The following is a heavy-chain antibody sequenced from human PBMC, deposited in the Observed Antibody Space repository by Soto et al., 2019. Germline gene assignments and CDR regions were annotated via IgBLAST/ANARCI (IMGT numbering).Heavy chain of an antibody. CDR3: AKVPHDYYYGMDV. Sequence: GGSLRLSCAASGFTFSSYAMHWVRQAPGKGLEWVAVISYDVSNKYYADSVKGRFTISRDNSKNTLYLQMNSLRAEDTALYYCAKVPHDYYYGMDVWGQGTTVTVSS. CDR1: GFTFSSYA. V-gene: IGHV3-30-3*01. CDR2: ISYDVSNK. J-gene: IGHJ6*02. D-gene: IGHD3-16*01.